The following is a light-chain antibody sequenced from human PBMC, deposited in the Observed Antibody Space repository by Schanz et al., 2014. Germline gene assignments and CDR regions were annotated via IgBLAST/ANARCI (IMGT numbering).Light chain of an antibody. CDR1: SSNIGNNY. Sequence: QSVLTQPPSVSAAPGQRVTISCSGTSSNIGNNYVSWYQHFPGTAPRLLMYDNNKRPSGTPDRFSGSKSGTSASLAIAGLQAEDEAVYYCQSFDSSLTLFGGGTKLTVL. V-gene: IGLV1-51*01. CDR3: QSFDSSLTL. J-gene: IGLJ2*01. CDR2: DNN.